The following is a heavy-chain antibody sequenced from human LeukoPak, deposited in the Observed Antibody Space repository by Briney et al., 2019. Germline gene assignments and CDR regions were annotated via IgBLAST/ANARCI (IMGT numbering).Heavy chain of an antibody. CDR1: GYTFTGYY. J-gene: IGHJ5*02. CDR2: INPNSGGT. D-gene: IGHD6-13*01. CDR3: AREKGSYSSSSGNWFDP. Sequence: ASVKVSCKASGYTFTGYYMHWVRQAPGQGLEWMGWINPNSGGTNYAQKFQGWVTMTRDTSISTAYMELSRLRSDDTAVYYCAREKGSYSSSSGNWFDPWGQGTLVTVSS. V-gene: IGHV1-2*04.